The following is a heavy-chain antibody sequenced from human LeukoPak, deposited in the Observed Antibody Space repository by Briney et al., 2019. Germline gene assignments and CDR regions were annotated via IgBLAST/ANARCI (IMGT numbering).Heavy chain of an antibody. Sequence: GASVKVSCKASGYTFTGYYMHWVRQAPGQGLEWMGWINPNSGGTGYAQKFQGRVTMTRDTSTSTAYMELSRLRSDDTAVYYCARDYLLYDTSGYYYLLRYWGQGTLVTVSS. V-gene: IGHV1-2*02. J-gene: IGHJ4*02. D-gene: IGHD3-22*01. CDR3: ARDYLLYDTSGYYYLLRY. CDR2: INPNSGGT. CDR1: GYTFTGYY.